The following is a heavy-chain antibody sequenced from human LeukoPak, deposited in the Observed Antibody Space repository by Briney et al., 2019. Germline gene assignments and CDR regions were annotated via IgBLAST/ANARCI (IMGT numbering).Heavy chain of an antibody. CDR3: AKAPSGSNYGPPLDY. Sequence: GGSLRLSCEASGFSFNNFGIHWVRQAPGKGLEWVTVISYDGSNTHYADSVKGRFTVSRDNSENTLYLQMNSLRTEDTAVYYCAKAPSGSNYGPPLDYWGQGTLVTVSS. V-gene: IGHV3-30*18. J-gene: IGHJ4*02. CDR2: ISYDGSNT. D-gene: IGHD5-18*01. CDR1: GFSFNNFG.